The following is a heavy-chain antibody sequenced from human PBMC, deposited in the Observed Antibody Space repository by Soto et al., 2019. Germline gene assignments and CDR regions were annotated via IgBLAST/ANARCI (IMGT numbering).Heavy chain of an antibody. CDR3: AIANYGDNDY. D-gene: IGHD4-17*01. CDR1: GYTFPSST. CDR2: ISAYNGNT. V-gene: IGHV1-18*01. Sequence: QVQLVQSGAEVKKPGASVKVSCKASGYTFPSSTISWVRQAPGQGLEWMGWISAYNGNTKYAQKLQGRVTMTTDTSTSTGYMELRDVRSDDTAMYFCAIANYGDNDYWGQGTLVTVSS. J-gene: IGHJ4*02.